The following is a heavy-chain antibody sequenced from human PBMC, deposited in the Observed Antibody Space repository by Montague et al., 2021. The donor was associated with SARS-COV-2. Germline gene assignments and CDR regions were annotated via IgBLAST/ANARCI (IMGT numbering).Heavy chain of an antibody. Sequence: SLRLSCAASGFPFSTYSMQWFRQAPGKGLEWVSSIDRGSNFVYYADSVKGRFTVSRDNAKNSLYLQLSGLRVEDTALYFCVRVANEQSVGWTDPFDIWGQGTTVTVSS. CDR2: IDRGSNFV. CDR1: GFPFSTYS. D-gene: IGHD6-19*01. V-gene: IGHV3-21*06. CDR3: VRVANEQSVGWTDPFDI. J-gene: IGHJ3*02.